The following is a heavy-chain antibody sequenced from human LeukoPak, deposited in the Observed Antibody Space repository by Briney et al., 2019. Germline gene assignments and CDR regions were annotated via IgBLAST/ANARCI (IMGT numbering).Heavy chain of an antibody. CDR1: GFTFSDYY. V-gene: IGHV3-11*01. Sequence: GGSLRLSCAASGFTFSDYYMSWIRQAPGKGLEWGSYISSSGSTIYYADSVKGRFTISRDNAKNSLYLQMNSLRAEDTAVYYCARASLSSSWSRPYFDYWGQGTLVTVSS. D-gene: IGHD6-13*01. CDR2: ISSSGSTI. J-gene: IGHJ4*02. CDR3: ARASLSSSWSRPYFDY.